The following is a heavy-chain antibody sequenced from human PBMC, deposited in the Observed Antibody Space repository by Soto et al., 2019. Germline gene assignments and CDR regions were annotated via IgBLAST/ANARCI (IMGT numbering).Heavy chain of an antibody. CDR3: ARGDQWLAHDAFDI. V-gene: IGHV3-11*01. CDR2: ISSSGSTI. Sequence: SLRLSCAASGFTCSDYYMSWIRQAPGKGLEWVSYISSSGSTIYYADSVKGRFTISRDNAKNSLYLQMNSLRAEDTAVYYCARGDQWLAHDAFDIWGQGTMVTVSS. CDR1: GFTCSDYY. D-gene: IGHD6-19*01. J-gene: IGHJ3*02.